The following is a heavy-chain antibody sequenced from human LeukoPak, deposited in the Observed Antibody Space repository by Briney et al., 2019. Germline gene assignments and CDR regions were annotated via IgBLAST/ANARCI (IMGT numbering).Heavy chain of an antibody. Sequence: GRSLRLSCAASGFTFSSYGMHWVRQAPGKGLEWVAVISYDGSNKYYADSVKGRFTISRDNAKNSVYLQMNSLRAEDTAVYYCARTYGSGSLDYGGQGTLVIVSS. D-gene: IGHD2-15*01. CDR3: ARTYGSGSLDY. V-gene: IGHV3-30*03. J-gene: IGHJ4*02. CDR2: ISYDGSNK. CDR1: GFTFSSYG.